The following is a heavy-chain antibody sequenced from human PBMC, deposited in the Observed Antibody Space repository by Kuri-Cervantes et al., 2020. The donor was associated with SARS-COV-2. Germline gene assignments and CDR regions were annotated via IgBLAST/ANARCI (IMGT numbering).Heavy chain of an antibody. CDR1: GGTFSSYA. J-gene: IGHJ4*02. D-gene: IGHD2-8*01. CDR2: IIPILGTA. CDR3: ARDVHGGSCTNGVCHDDFDY. Sequence: VKVSCKASGGTFSSYAISWVRQAPGQGLEWMGRIIPILGTANYAQKFQGRVTITADKSTSTAYMELSSLRSEDTAVYYCARDVHGGSCTNGVCHDDFDYWGQGTLVTVSS. V-gene: IGHV1-69*04.